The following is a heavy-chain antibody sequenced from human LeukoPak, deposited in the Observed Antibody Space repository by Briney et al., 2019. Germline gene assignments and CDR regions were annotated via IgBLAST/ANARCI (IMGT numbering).Heavy chain of an antibody. CDR3: ARGATTTRFGRFDP. CDR2: IRYDGSNT. CDR1: GFTFNNYG. J-gene: IGHJ5*02. V-gene: IGHV3-30*02. D-gene: IGHD4-17*01. Sequence: GGSLRLSCAASGFTFNNYGMHWVRQAPGKGLEWLAFIRYDGSNTYYADSVKGRFTISRDNPKKSLYLQMNSLRAEDTAVYYCARGATTTRFGRFDPWGQGTLVIVSS.